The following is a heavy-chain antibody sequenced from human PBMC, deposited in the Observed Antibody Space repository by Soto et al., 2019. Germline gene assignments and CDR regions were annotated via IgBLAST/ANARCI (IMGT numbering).Heavy chain of an antibody. CDR2: IYYSGST. CDR1: GGSISSYY. V-gene: IGHV4-59*12. D-gene: IGHD3-10*01. CDR3: ARVPVRKYYRAGSYQNYYFGMDV. J-gene: IGHJ6*02. Sequence: PSETLSLTCTVSGGSISSYYWSWIRQPPGKGLEWIGYIYYSGSTNYNPSLKSRVTISVDTSKNQFSLKLSSVTAADTAIYFCARVPVRKYYRAGSYQNYYFGMDVWGQGTTVTVSS.